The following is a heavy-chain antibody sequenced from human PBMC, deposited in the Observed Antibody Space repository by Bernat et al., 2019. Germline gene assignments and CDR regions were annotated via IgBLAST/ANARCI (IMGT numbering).Heavy chain of an antibody. Sequence: EVQLVESGGGLVKPGGSLRLSCAASGFTFSNAWMNWVRQAPGKGLEWVGRIKSKTDGGTTDDAAPVKGRFTISRDDSKNTLYLQMNSLKTEDTAVYYCTTVEKWELLWFGELLGVDYWGQGTLVTVSS. D-gene: IGHD3-10*01. CDR1: GFTFSNAW. J-gene: IGHJ4*02. CDR3: TTVEKWELLWFGELLGVDY. V-gene: IGHV3-15*07. CDR2: IKSKTDGGTT.